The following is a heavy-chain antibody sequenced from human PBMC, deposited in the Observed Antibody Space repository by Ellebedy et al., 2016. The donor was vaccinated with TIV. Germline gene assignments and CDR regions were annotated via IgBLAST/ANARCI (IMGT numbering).Heavy chain of an antibody. J-gene: IGHJ6*04. V-gene: IGHV1-58*02. Sequence: SVKVSXKASGFTFSSSTMQWVRQARGQRLEWIGWIVIGSGNTNYAQKFQERVTITRDMSTSTVYLELSSLRSDDTAVYYCAADPNWRGPMDVWGKGTTVTVSS. CDR3: AADPNWRGPMDV. CDR1: GFTFSSST. CDR2: IVIGSGNT. D-gene: IGHD3-3*01.